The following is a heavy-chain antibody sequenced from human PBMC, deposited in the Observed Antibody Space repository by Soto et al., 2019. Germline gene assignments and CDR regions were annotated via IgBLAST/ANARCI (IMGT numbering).Heavy chain of an antibody. CDR3: ARQSLSWRYGKFDS. Sequence: PGESLKISCKGSGYNFIAYWIGWVRQMPGKGLEWMGIIYPADSDTRYSPSFQGQVTISVDKSIGTASLQWNSLKASDTAMYYCARQSLSWRYGKFDSWGQGTLVTVSS. CDR1: GYNFIAYW. CDR2: IYPADSDT. D-gene: IGHD3-3*01. J-gene: IGHJ4*02. V-gene: IGHV5-51*01.